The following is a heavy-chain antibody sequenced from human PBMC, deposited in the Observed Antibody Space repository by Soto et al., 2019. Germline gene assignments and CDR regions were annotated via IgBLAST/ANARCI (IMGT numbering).Heavy chain of an antibody. CDR2: INAGNGNT. J-gene: IGHJ6*02. D-gene: IGHD3-10*01. Sequence: ASVKVSCKASGYTFTSYAMHWVRQAPGQRLEWMGWINAGNGNTKYSRKFQGRVTITRDTSASTAYMELSSLRSEDTAVYYCAREGSSYYYYGMDVWGQGTTVTVSS. V-gene: IGHV1-3*01. CDR1: GYTFTSYA. CDR3: AREGSSYYYYGMDV.